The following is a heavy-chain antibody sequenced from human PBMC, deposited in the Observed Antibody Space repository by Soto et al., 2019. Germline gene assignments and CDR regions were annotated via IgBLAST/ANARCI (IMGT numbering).Heavy chain of an antibody. CDR3: ARYSNNWFQTEGMDV. J-gene: IGHJ6*02. D-gene: IGHD1-20*01. CDR2: IDASGNT. Sequence: SETLSLTCAVSGYSISSGYYWSWIRLPAGKGLEWIGRIDASGNTNYNPSLKSRVTMSADTSKKQFSLKLTSVTAADTAVYYCARYSNNWFQTEGMDVWGQGTTVTV. V-gene: IGHV4-4*07. CDR1: GYSISSGYY.